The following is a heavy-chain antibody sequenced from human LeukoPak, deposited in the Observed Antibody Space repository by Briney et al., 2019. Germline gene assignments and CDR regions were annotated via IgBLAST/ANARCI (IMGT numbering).Heavy chain of an antibody. V-gene: IGHV4-38-2*02. CDR1: GYSISTGYY. CDR2: IHHSGST. J-gene: IGHJ4*02. Sequence: PSETLSLTCIVSGYSISTGYYWGWIRQPPGKGLEWIGNIHHSGSTYYNPSLKSRVTISVDTSKNQLSLKLSSVTAADTAVYYCARHFRGYFDCWGQETLVTVSS. D-gene: IGHD2/OR15-2a*01. CDR3: ARHFRGYFDC.